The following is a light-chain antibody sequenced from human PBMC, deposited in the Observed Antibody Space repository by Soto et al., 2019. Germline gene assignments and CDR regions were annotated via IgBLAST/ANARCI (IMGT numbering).Light chain of an antibody. CDR3: QKYNNWPQT. CDR2: GES. J-gene: IGKJ5*01. CDR1: QSVSSN. Sequence: EIVMTQSPATLAVSPGERATLSCRASQSVSSNLAWYQQKPGQAPRILIYGESTRATGIPDRLSGSGSGTELNLTISRLQSEDFAVYYCQKYNNWPQTFGQGTRLEIK. V-gene: IGKV3-15*01.